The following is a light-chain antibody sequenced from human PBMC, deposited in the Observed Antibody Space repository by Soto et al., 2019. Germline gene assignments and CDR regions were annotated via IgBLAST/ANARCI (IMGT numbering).Light chain of an antibody. Sequence: DIQLTQSPSFLSASVGDRVTITCRASQGISSYLAWYQQNPGKAPKLLIYAASTLHSGGPSRFSGSGSGTEFTLTISSLQPEDVATHYCQQLNSYPRTFGPGTKVDIK. CDR1: QGISSY. J-gene: IGKJ3*01. V-gene: IGKV1-9*01. CDR2: AAS. CDR3: QQLNSYPRT.